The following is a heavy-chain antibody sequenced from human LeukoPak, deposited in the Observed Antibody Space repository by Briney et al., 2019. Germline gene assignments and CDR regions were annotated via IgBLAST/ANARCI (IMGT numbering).Heavy chain of an antibody. J-gene: IGHJ4*02. CDR1: GGSISSGGYY. D-gene: IGHD3-22*01. CDR3: AKDVVLLYESSCYYRYFDY. Sequence: SQTLSLTCTVSGGSISSGGYYWSWIRQHPGKGLEWIGYIYYSGSTYYNPSLKSRVTISVDTSKNQFSLKLSSVTAADTAVYYRAKDVVLLYESSCYYRYFDYWGQGTLVTVSS. CDR2: IYYSGST. V-gene: IGHV4-31*03.